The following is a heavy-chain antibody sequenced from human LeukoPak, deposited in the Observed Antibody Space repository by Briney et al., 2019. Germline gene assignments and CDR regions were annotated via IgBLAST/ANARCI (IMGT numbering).Heavy chain of an antibody. J-gene: IGHJ4*02. Sequence: PGGSLRLSCAVSGFPFTRFYMSWIRQAPGKGLEWISYIGLSGSPLDYADSVRGRFTISRDNARNSLYLEMNSLRAEDTAVYYCARKDFSSDSFSYWGQGTLVTVSS. CDR2: IGLSGSPL. CDR1: GFPFTRFY. CDR3: ARKDFSSDSFSY. V-gene: IGHV3-11*04. D-gene: IGHD3-22*01.